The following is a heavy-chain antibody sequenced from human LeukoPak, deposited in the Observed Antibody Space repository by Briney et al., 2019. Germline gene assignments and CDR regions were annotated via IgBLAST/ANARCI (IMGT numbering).Heavy chain of an antibody. CDR3: ARGGGYDSSGYYDH. CDR1: GFTFDDYG. J-gene: IGHJ5*02. D-gene: IGHD3-22*01. V-gene: IGHV3-20*01. Sequence: GGSLRLSCAASGFTFDDYGMSWVRQAPGKGLEWVSGINWNGGSTSYADSVKGRFTIPRDNAKNSLYLQMNSLRAEDTALYHCARGGGYDSSGYYDHWGQGTLVIVSS. CDR2: INWNGGST.